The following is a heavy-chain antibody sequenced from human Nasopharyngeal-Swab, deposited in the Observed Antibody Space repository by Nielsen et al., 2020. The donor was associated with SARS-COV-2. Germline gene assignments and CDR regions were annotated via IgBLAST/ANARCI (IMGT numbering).Heavy chain of an antibody. J-gene: IGHJ4*02. V-gene: IGHV4-34*01. CDR2: INHSGST. Sequence: WIRQPPGKGLEWIGEINHSGSTNYNPSLKSRVTISVDTSKNQFSLKLSSVTAADTAVYYCASWYLDYWGQGTLVTVSS. CDR3: ASWYLDY.